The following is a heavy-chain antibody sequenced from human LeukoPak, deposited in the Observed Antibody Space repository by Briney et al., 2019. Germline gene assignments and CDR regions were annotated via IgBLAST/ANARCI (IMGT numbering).Heavy chain of an antibody. D-gene: IGHD6-13*01. Sequence: PSETLSLTCTVSGDSITSYYWSWIRHPPGKGLEWIVYIYYIMGTNYNPSLKCRVTISVDTSKNQFSLKLSSVTAADTAVYYCASRIIAAAGHFDYWGQGTLVTVSS. CDR2: IYYIMGT. CDR1: GDSITSYY. J-gene: IGHJ4*02. CDR3: ASRIIAAAGHFDY. V-gene: IGHV4-59*01.